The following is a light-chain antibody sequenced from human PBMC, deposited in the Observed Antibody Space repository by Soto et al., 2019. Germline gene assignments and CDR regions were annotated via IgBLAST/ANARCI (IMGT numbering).Light chain of an antibody. CDR2: EVS. CDR1: SSDVGSYNL. V-gene: IGLV2-23*02. J-gene: IGLJ2*01. CDR3: CSYAGSSTFVV. Sequence: QSALTQPASVSGSPGQSITISCTGTSSDVGSYNLVSWYQQHPGKAPKLMIYEVSKRPSGVSNRFSGSKSGNTASLTISGLQAEDEAEYYCCSYAGSSTFVVFGGGTQRTVL.